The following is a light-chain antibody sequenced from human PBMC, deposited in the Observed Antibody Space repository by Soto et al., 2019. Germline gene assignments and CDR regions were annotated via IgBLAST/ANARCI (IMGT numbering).Light chain of an antibody. Sequence: DIQMTQSPSSLSASLGDRVTTTCRASQSISSYLNWYQQKPGKAPKLLIYAASSLQSGVPSRFSGSGSGTDFTLTISSLQPEDFATYYCQQSYSTLWTFGQGTKVDIK. V-gene: IGKV1-39*01. CDR3: QQSYSTLWT. CDR2: AAS. J-gene: IGKJ1*01. CDR1: QSISSY.